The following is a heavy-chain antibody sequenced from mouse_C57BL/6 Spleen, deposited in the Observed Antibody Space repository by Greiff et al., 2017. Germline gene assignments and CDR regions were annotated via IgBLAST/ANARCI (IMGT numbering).Heavy chain of an antibody. CDR2: INPSNGGT. CDR1: GYTFTSYW. Sequence: QVQLKQPGTELVKPGASVKLSCKASGYTFTSYWMHWVKQRPGQGLEWIGNINPSNGGTNYNEKFKSKATLTVDKSSSTAYMQLSSLTSEDSAVYYCAREEDYYGSRGAWFAYWGQGTLVTVSA. CDR3: AREEDYYGSRGAWFAY. V-gene: IGHV1-53*01. J-gene: IGHJ3*01. D-gene: IGHD1-1*01.